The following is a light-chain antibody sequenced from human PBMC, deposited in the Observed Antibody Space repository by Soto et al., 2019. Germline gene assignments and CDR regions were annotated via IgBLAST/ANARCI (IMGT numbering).Light chain of an antibody. CDR3: QQTDTTPEIT. Sequence: IVLTKSKNTLSLSHGEIASLFCTPSQSVSTNLAWYQHKPGQAPRLLIYGASTRATGIPASFSGSGSGTEFTLTISSLQPEDFAIYYCQQTDTTPEITFGQGTRLENK. CDR2: GAS. CDR1: QSVSTN. V-gene: IGKV3-15*01. J-gene: IGKJ5*01.